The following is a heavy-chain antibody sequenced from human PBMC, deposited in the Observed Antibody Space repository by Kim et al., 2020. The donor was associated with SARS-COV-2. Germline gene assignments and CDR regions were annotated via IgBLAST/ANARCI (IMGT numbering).Heavy chain of an antibody. CDR3: ARLSNYFGSGAFDY. CDR1: GGSFSTSSYY. CDR2: IFYSRST. J-gene: IGHJ4*01. D-gene: IGHD3-10*01. V-gene: IGHV4-39*01. Sequence: SETLSLTCTVSGGSFSTSSYYWGWIRQSPGKGLEWIGSIFYSRSTYYNPSRKSLATISVDTSKNQFSLKLTSVTAATTVVYYCARLSNYFGSGAFDYWG.